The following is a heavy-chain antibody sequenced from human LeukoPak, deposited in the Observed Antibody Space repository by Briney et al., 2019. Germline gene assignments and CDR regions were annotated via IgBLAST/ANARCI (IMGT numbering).Heavy chain of an antibody. Sequence: GGSLRLSCAASGFTFGTYAMNWVRQAPGKGLEWVSYISSSSSTIYFPDSVKGRFTISRDNSRNTLYLQVNSLRADDTAVYYCEKDLTAMTNFDSWGQGTLVTVSS. V-gene: IGHV3-48*01. J-gene: IGHJ5*01. D-gene: IGHD5-18*01. CDR2: ISSSSSTI. CDR3: EKDLTAMTNFDS. CDR1: GFTFGTYA.